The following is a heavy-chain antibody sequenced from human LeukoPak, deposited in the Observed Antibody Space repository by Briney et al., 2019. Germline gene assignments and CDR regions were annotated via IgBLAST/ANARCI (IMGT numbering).Heavy chain of an antibody. J-gene: IGHJ3*02. CDR2: ISGSGGST. CDR1: GFTFSSYG. V-gene: IGHV3-23*01. Sequence: GGSLRLSCAASGFTFSSYGMHWVRQAPGKGLEWVSAISGSGGSTYYADSVKGRFTISRDNSKNTLYLQMNSLRAEDTAVYYCAKDLTYYYDSSGYYPDAFDIWGQGTMVTVSS. D-gene: IGHD3-22*01. CDR3: AKDLTYYYDSSGYYPDAFDI.